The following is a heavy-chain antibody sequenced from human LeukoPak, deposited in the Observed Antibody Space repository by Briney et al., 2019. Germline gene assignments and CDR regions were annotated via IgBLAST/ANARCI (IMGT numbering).Heavy chain of an antibody. Sequence: PSETLSLTCAVYGGSFSGYYWSWIRQPPGKGLEWIGEINHSASTNYNPSLKSRVTISVDTSKNQFSLNLSSVPAADTAVYYCARPPVPRSFDYWGQGTLVTVSS. CDR1: GGSFSGYY. J-gene: IGHJ4*02. V-gene: IGHV4-34*01. D-gene: IGHD3-10*01. CDR2: INHSAST. CDR3: ARPPVPRSFDY.